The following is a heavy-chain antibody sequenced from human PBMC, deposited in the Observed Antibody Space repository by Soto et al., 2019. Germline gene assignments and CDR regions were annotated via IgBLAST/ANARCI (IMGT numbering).Heavy chain of an antibody. CDR2: ISGSGDST. Sequence: EVPLLESGGGLVQPGGSLRLSCAASGFTFSGYAMNWVRQAPGKGLEWVSVISGSGDSTYYADSVKGRFTISRDNSKNTLYLQMNSLRAEDTAVYYCAMRSSGWYFDYWGQGTLVTVSS. V-gene: IGHV3-23*01. CDR3: AMRSSGWYFDY. CDR1: GFTFSGYA. D-gene: IGHD6-19*01. J-gene: IGHJ4*02.